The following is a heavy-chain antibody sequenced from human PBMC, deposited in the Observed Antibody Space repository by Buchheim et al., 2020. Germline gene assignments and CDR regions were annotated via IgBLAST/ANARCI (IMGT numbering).Heavy chain of an antibody. CDR2: INPSGGST. D-gene: IGHD2-2*01. CDR1: GYTFTSYY. V-gene: IGHV1-46*01. Sequence: QVQLVQSGAEVKKPGASVKVSCKASGYTFTSYYMHWVRQAPGQGLEWMGIINPSGGSTSYAQKFQGRVTMTRDTSTSTAYMELSSLRSEDTAVYYCARDTLVVPAATSAPGYWGQGTL. CDR3: ARDTLVVPAATSAPGY. J-gene: IGHJ4*02.